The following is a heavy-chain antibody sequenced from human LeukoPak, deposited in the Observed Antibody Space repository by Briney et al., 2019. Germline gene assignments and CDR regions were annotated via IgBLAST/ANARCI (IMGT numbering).Heavy chain of an antibody. V-gene: IGHV3-48*01. J-gene: IGHJ4*02. CDR3: ARHLSGITGYTYGRGIDY. D-gene: IGHD5-18*01. Sequence: GGSLRLSCAASGFTFSSYSMNWVRQAPGKGLEWVSYISSSSTTIYYADSVKGRFTISRDSAKNSLYLQMNSLRAEDTAVYYCARHLSGITGYTYGRGIDYWGQGTLLTVSS. CDR2: ISSSSTTI. CDR1: GFTFSSYS.